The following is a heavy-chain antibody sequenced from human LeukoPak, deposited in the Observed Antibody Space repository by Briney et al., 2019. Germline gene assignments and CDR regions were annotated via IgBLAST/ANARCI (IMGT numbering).Heavy chain of an antibody. CDR2: ISSSGSGGNT. V-gene: IGHV3-23*01. J-gene: IGHJ4*02. D-gene: IGHD6-13*01. CDR1: GVTLSSYA. CDR3: ATPPKEYASNWYTWSFVY. Sequence: GGSLRLSCTASGVTLSSYAMSWARQAPGKGLEWVSGISSSGSGGNTYYADSVKARFTISRDNSKNTLYLQMTGLRAEDTAVYFCATPPKEYASNWYTWSFVYWGQGTLVTVSS.